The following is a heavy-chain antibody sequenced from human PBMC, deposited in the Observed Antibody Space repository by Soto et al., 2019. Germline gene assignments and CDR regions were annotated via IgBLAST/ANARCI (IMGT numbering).Heavy chain of an antibody. CDR2: LYWDDDK. V-gene: IGHV2-5*02. J-gene: IGHJ4*02. CDR1: GFSLNTNAVG. CDR3: AHRRVRDSSGENFDS. D-gene: IGHD6-19*01. Sequence: QITLKESGPTLVKPTQTLTLTCTFSGFSLNTNAVGVAWIRQPPGKALEWLALLYWDDDKRYSPSLKSRLTITADTSKNQVVLTMTHMDPEDTATYYSAHRRVRDSSGENFDSWGQGTLVTVSS.